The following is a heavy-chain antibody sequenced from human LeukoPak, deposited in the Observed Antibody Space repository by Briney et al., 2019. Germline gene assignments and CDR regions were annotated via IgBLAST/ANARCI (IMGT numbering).Heavy chain of an antibody. CDR1: GGSFSGNY. CDR3: ARVGGDIVAVPAARRPAPYFDY. Sequence: SETLSLTCAVYGGSFSGNYWSWIRQPPGKGLEWIGEINYSGSTNYNPSLKSRVTISVDTSKNQFSLKLSSVTAADTAVYYCARVGGDIVAVPAARRPAPYFDYWGQGDLVTVSS. V-gene: IGHV4-34*01. D-gene: IGHD2-2*01. CDR2: INYSGST. J-gene: IGHJ4*02.